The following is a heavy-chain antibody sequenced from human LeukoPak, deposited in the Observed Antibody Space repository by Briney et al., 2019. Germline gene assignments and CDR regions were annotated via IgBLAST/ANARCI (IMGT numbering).Heavy chain of an antibody. CDR2: IYHSGST. D-gene: IGHD6-6*01. CDR3: ARGNGSSYFFDY. CDR1: GGSISSSNW. J-gene: IGHJ4*02. V-gene: IGHV4-4*02. Sequence: SETLSLTCAVSGGSISSSNWWTWVRQPPGKGLEWIGNIYHSGSTKYNPSLKSRVTISVDKSKNQFSLSLSSVTAADTAFYHCARGNGSSYFFDYWGQGTLVTVSS.